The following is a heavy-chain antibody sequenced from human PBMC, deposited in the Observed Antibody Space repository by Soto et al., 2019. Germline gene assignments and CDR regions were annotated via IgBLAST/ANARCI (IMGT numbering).Heavy chain of an antibody. CDR3: AKVSGPSIEARPHWFDP. CDR1: GFTFSSYG. CDR2: ISYDGSNT. V-gene: IGHV3-30*18. D-gene: IGHD6-6*01. J-gene: IGHJ5*02. Sequence: QVQLVESGGGVVQPGWSLRLSCAASGFTFSSYGMHGVRQAPGKGLAWVAVISYDGSNTYYADSVKGRFTITRDNAKNTLYLQMNSLRADDTAVYYCAKVSGPSIEARPHWFDPWGQGTLVTVSS.